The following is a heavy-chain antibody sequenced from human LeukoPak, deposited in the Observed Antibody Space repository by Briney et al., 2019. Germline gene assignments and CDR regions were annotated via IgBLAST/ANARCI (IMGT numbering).Heavy chain of an antibody. Sequence: GGSLRLSCAASGFTFSSYWMSWVRQAPGKGLEWVANIKQDGSEKYYVDSVKGRFTISRDNAKNSLYLQMNSLRAEDTAVYYCAKEGSSGWYYYYYGMDVWGQGTTVTVSS. CDR2: IKQDGSEK. V-gene: IGHV3-7*03. J-gene: IGHJ6*02. CDR1: GFTFSSYW. D-gene: IGHD6-19*01. CDR3: AKEGSSGWYYYYYGMDV.